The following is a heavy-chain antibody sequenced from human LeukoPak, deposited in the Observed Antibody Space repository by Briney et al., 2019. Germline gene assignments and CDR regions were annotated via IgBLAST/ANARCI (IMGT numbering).Heavy chain of an antibody. Sequence: SETLSLTCAVYGGSFSGYYWSWIRQPPGKGLEWIGEINHSGSTNYNPSLKSRVTISVDTSKNQFSLKLSSVTAADTAVYYCAGTSGSYYPFDYWGQGTLVTVSS. J-gene: IGHJ4*02. V-gene: IGHV4-34*01. CDR2: INHSGST. D-gene: IGHD1-26*01. CDR3: AGTSGSYYPFDY. CDR1: GGSFSGYY.